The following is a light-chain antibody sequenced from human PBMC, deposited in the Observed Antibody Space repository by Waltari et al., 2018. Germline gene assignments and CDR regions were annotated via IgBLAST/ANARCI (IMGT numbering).Light chain of an antibody. CDR1: QGISSA. CDR2: DAS. CDR3: QQYYTIPLT. Sequence: AIQLTQSPSSLAASVGDRVTITCRASQGISSAVAWYQQKPGKVPNLLIYDASRLERGVPSRFSGSGSGTDFTFTISSLQAEDVAIYYCQQYYTIPLTFGGGTKVEIK. V-gene: IGKV1-13*02. J-gene: IGKJ4*01.